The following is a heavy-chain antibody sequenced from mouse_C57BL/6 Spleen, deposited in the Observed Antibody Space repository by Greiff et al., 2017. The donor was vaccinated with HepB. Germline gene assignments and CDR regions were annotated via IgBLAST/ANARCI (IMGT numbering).Heavy chain of an antibody. V-gene: IGHV3-8*01. CDR1: GYSITSDY. Sequence: EVQLQESGPGLAKPSQTLSLTCSVTGYSITSDYWNWIRNFPGNTLEYMGYISYSGSTYSNPSLKSRISITRDTSKNQYYLPLNSVTTEDTATYYCARYSHYYGSSDYAMDYWGQGTSVTVSS. D-gene: IGHD1-1*01. J-gene: IGHJ4*01. CDR3: ARYSHYYGSSDYAMDY. CDR2: ISYSGST.